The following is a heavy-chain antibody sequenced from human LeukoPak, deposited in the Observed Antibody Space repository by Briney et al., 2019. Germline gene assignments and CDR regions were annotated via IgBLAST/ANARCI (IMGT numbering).Heavy chain of an antibody. CDR2: INHSGSA. Sequence: SETLSLTCAVSGGSFRGYYWTWIRQPPGKGLEWIGEINHSGSANYNPSLKSRVTISLDTSKNQFSLKLSSVTAADTAVYYCARGQGTVTTHWGQGTLVTVSS. CDR3: ARGQGTVTTH. V-gene: IGHV4-34*01. J-gene: IGHJ4*02. CDR1: GGSFRGYY. D-gene: IGHD4-17*01.